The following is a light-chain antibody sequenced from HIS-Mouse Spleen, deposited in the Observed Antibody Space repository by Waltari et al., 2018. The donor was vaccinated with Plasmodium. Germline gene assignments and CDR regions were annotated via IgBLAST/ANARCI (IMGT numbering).Light chain of an antibody. Sequence: QSVLTQPPSVSGAPGQRVTISCTGSSSNIGAGYDVPRYQQLPGTAPKPLIYGNSNRPSGVPDRFSGSKSGTSASLAITGLQAEDEADYYCQSYDSSLSGYVFGTGTKVTVL. CDR3: QSYDSSLSGYV. J-gene: IGLJ1*01. CDR1: SSNIGAGYD. V-gene: IGLV1-40*01. CDR2: GNS.